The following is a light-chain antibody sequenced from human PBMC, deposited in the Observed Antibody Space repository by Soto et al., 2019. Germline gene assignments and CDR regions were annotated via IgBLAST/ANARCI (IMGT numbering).Light chain of an antibody. V-gene: IGKV1-39*01. CDR1: QSISSY. CDR3: QQSYSTPIT. J-gene: IGKJ5*01. CDR2: AAS. Sequence: DIQMTQSPSSLSASVGDRVTITFRASQSISSYLNCYQQKPGKAPKLLIYAASSLQSGVPSRFSGSGSGTDFTLTISSLQPEDFATYYCQQSYSTPITFGQGTRLEI.